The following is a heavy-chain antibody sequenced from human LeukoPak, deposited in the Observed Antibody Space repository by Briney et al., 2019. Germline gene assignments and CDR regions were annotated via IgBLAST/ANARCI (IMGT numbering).Heavy chain of an antibody. CDR3: ARVRSGLHMDV. V-gene: IGHV3-48*03. CDR2: TSSRGTTI. J-gene: IGHJ6*02. CDR1: GFTFSSYE. D-gene: IGHD2-15*01. Sequence: GGSLRLSCAVSGFTFSSYEMNWVRQAPGKGLEWVSYTSSRGTTIYYVDSVKGRFTISRDNAKNSLYLQMNSLRAEDTALYYCARVRSGLHMDVWGQGTTVTVSS.